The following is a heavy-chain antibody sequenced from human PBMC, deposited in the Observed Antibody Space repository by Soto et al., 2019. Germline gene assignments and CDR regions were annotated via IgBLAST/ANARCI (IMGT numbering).Heavy chain of an antibody. J-gene: IGHJ6*02. D-gene: IGHD6-6*01. CDR2: IIPIFGTA. CDR1: GGTFSSYA. CDR3: ASGAARTYYYYYGMDV. V-gene: IGHV1-69*13. Sequence: ASVKVSCKASGGTFSSYAISWVRQAPGQGLEWMGGIIPIFGTANYAQKFQGRVTITADESTSTAYMELSSLRSEDTAVYYCASGAARTYYYYYGMDVWGQGITVTVSS.